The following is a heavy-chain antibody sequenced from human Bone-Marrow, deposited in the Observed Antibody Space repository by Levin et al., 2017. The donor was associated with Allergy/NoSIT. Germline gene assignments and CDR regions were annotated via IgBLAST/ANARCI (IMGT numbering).Heavy chain of an antibody. CDR3: ARGDCWGRKYYFDY. CDR1: GGSFSGYY. D-gene: IGHD2-21*02. J-gene: IGHJ4*02. Sequence: GSLRLSCAVYGGSFSGYYWSWIRQPPGKGLEWIGEINHSGSTNYNPSLKSRVTISVDTSKNQFSLKLSSVTAADTAVYYCARGDCWGRKYYFDYWGQGTLVTVSS. V-gene: IGHV4-34*01. CDR2: INHSGST.